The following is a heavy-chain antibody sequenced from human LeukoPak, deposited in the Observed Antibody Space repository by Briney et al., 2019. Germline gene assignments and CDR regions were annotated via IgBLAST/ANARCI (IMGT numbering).Heavy chain of an antibody. CDR3: AKVKYTTNYYAPFDY. D-gene: IGHD3-16*01. CDR2: ISGSGGST. V-gene: IGHV3-23*01. CDR1: GFTFSSYA. J-gene: IGHJ4*02. Sequence: GGSLRLSCAASGFTFSSYAMSWVRQAPGKGLEWVSAISGSGGSTYYADSVNGRFTISRDNSKNTLYLQMNSLRAEDTALYYCAKVKYTTNYYAPFDYWGLGTLVTVSS.